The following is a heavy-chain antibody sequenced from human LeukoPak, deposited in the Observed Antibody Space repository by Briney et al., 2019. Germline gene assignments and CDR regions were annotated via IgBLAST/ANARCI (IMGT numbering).Heavy chain of an antibody. Sequence: GGSLRLSCAASGFTFSDHYMDWVRQAPGKGLEWVGRTRNKANSYTTEYAASVKGRFTISRDASKNSVYLQMNSLKTEDTAVYYCARVNGYTYGTGAFDIWGQGTMVTVSS. CDR1: GFTFSDHY. V-gene: IGHV3-72*01. CDR2: TRNKANSYTT. CDR3: ARVNGYTYGTGAFDI. D-gene: IGHD5-18*01. J-gene: IGHJ3*02.